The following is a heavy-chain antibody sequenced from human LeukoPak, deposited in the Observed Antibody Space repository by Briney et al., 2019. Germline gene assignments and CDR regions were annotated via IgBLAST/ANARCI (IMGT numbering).Heavy chain of an antibody. V-gene: IGHV1-2*02. D-gene: IGHD2-2*02. CDR1: GYTFTGYY. Sequence: ASVKVSCKASGYTFTGYYMHWVRQAPGQGLEWMGWINPDSGGTNYAQKFQGRVTMTRDTSITTAYMELSRLTSDDTAVYFCARLNIPMGTFDYWGQGTLVTVSS. J-gene: IGHJ4*02. CDR3: ARLNIPMGTFDY. CDR2: INPDSGGT.